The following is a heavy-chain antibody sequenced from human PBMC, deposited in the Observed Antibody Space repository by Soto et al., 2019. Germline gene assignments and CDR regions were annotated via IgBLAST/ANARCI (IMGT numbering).Heavy chain of an antibody. CDR3: AKAGGAAGTVDYFDY. Sequence: PGGSLRLSCAASGFTFSNYAINWVRQSPGKGLEWVSVISGSVGSTYYADSVKGRFTITRDNSKNTLYLQMNSLRAEDTAVYYCAKAGGAAGTVDYFDYWGRGTLVTVSS. D-gene: IGHD6-13*01. CDR2: ISGSVGST. V-gene: IGHV3-23*01. CDR1: GFTFSNYA. J-gene: IGHJ4*02.